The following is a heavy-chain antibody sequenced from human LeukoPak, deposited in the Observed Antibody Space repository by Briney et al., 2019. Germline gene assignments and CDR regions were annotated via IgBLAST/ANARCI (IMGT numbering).Heavy chain of an antibody. CDR2: TSHSGST. D-gene: IGHD2-15*01. CDR1: GGSFSGYY. J-gene: IGHJ3*02. V-gene: IGHV4-34*01. CDR3: ARKYCSSTSCSYAFDI. Sequence: SETLSLTCAVYGGSFSGYYWSWIRQPPGQGLEWIGETSHSGSTYYNPSLESRVTISVDTSKKQFSLKLTSVTAADTAVYFCARKYCSSTSCSYAFDIWGQGTMVTVSS.